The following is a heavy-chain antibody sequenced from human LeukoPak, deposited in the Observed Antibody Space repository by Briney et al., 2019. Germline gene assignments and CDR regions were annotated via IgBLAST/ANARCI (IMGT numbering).Heavy chain of an antibody. D-gene: IGHD3-10*01. CDR2: ISSSSSYI. CDR1: GFTFSSYS. Sequence: GGSLRLSCAASGFTFSSYSMNWVRQAPGKGLEWVSSISSSSSYIYYADSVKGRFTIPRDNAKNSLYLQMNSLRAEDTAVYYCARERIRGLGAFDIWGQGTMVTVSS. J-gene: IGHJ3*02. CDR3: ARERIRGLGAFDI. V-gene: IGHV3-21*01.